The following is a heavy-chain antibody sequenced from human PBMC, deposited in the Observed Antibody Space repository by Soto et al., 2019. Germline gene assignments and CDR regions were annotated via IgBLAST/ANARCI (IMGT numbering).Heavy chain of an antibody. J-gene: IGHJ4*02. D-gene: IGHD4-17*01. Sequence: QVQLVQSGAEVKKPGASVKVSCKAPGYIFPSSTISWVRQAPGQGLEWMGWISAYNGNIKDAQKFQGRFTMPTDTSTSTAYMELRSLTSDDTAMYYCAIANYGDNDYWGQGTLVTVSS. CDR3: AIANYGDNDY. CDR2: ISAYNGNI. V-gene: IGHV1-18*01. CDR1: GYIFPSST.